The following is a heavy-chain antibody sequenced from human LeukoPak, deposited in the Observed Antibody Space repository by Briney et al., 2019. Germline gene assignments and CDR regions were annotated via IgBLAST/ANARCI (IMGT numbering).Heavy chain of an antibody. D-gene: IGHD6-13*01. V-gene: IGHV4-39*07. CDR1: GGSISSSNYY. Sequence: SETLSLTCTVSGGSISSSNYYWGWIRQPPGKGLECIGTMYHSGSTFYNPSLKSRVTISVDTSKNQFSLKLSSVTAADTAVYYCARGLYSSSWFDYYYYYYMDVWGKGTTVTVSS. J-gene: IGHJ6*03. CDR3: ARGLYSSSWFDYYYYYYMDV. CDR2: MYHSGST.